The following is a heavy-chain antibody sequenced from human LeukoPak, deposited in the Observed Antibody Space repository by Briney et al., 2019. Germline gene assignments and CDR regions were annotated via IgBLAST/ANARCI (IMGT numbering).Heavy chain of an antibody. CDR2: INPSGGST. V-gene: IGHV1-46*01. Sequence: ASVKVSCKASGYTFTSYYMHWVRQAPGQGLEWMGIINPSGGSTSYAQKFQGRVTMTRDTSTSTVYMELSSLRSEDTAVYYCARYLYSYGYDTDFDYWGQGTLVTVSS. CDR3: ARYLYSYGYDTDFDY. CDR1: GYTFTSYY. J-gene: IGHJ4*02. D-gene: IGHD5-18*01.